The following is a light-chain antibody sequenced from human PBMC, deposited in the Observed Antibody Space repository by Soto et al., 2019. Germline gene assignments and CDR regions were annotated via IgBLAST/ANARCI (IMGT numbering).Light chain of an antibody. J-gene: IGKJ5*01. CDR3: QQHGQWPIT. CDR1: QSVNSNY. V-gene: IGKV3-20*01. CDR2: GIS. Sequence: EILLTQSPAIVSLSPGERATLSCRASQSVNSNYLAWYQQKPGQAPRLLIYGISKRATDIPDRFSGSGSGTEFTLTISSLQPEDFATYYCQQHGQWPITFGQGTRLEIK.